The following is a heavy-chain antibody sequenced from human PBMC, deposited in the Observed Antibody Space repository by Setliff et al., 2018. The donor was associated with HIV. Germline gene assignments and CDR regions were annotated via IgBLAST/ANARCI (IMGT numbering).Heavy chain of an antibody. J-gene: IGHJ4*02. CDR2: LNSDGRST. Sequence: GGSLRLSCAASGFTFSSYSMYWVRQAPGKGLMWVSRLNSDGRSTTYADSVKGRFTVSRDNARSSLYLQVNSLRSDDTAVYYCARDLIWGFDYWGQGTPVTVSS. V-gene: IGHV3-74*01. CDR1: GFTFSSYS. D-gene: IGHD3-16*01. CDR3: ARDLIWGFDY.